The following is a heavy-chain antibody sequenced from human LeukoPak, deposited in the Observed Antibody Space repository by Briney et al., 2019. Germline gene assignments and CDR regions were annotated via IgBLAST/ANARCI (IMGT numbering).Heavy chain of an antibody. V-gene: IGHV3-15*01. D-gene: IGHD3-10*01. J-gene: IGHJ4*02. CDR2: IKSKTDGGTT. Sequence: GGSLRLSCAASGFTFSNAWMSWVRQAPGKGLEWVGRIKSKTDGGTTDYAAPAKGRFTISRDDSKNTLYLQMNSLKTEDTAVYYCTTGVGFRAYYYGSGSYSTFDYWGQGTLVTVSS. CDR3: TTGVGFRAYYYGSGSYSTFDY. CDR1: GFTFSNAW.